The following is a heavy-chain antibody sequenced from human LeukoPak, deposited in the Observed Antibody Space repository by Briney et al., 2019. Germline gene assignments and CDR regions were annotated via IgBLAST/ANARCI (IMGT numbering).Heavy chain of an antibody. J-gene: IGHJ4*02. CDR1: GGSISSYY. Sequence: SETLSPTCTVSGGSISSYYWSWIRQPPGKGLEWIGYIYYSGSTNYNPSLKSRVTISVDTSKNQFSLKLSSVTAADTAVYYCARSIGGGFGELGVDYWGQGTLVTVSS. CDR3: ARSIGGGFGELGVDY. D-gene: IGHD3-10*01. CDR2: IYYSGST. V-gene: IGHV4-59*01.